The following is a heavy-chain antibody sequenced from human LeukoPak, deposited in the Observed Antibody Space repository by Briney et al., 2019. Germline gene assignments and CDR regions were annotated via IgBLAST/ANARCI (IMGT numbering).Heavy chain of an antibody. CDR1: GFTFSSYW. D-gene: IGHD3-22*01. V-gene: IGHV3-74*01. CDR2: INSDGSDT. CDR3: ATLPATYYYDFDGGDAFDI. Sequence: PGGSLRLSCAASGFTFSSYWMHWVRQAPGKGLVWVSRINSDGSDTDYADSVKGRFTIPRDNAKNTLSLQMNSVRAEDTAVYYCATLPATYYYDFDGGDAFDIWGQGTMVTVSA. J-gene: IGHJ3*02.